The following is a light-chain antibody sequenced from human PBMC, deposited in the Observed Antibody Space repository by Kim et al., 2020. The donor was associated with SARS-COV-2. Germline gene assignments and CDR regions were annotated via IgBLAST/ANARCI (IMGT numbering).Light chain of an antibody. CDR1: QRIGNS. J-gene: IGKJ1*01. CDR2: GAF. V-gene: IGKV1-27*01. Sequence: DIQMTQSPSSLSASVGDRVTITCRASQRIGNSLAWYQQKPGKAPNLLISGAFALQPGVPSRFIGNGSGTAFTLTITSLRPEDVATYYCQKYNSAPLTFGQGTKVDIK. CDR3: QKYNSAPLT.